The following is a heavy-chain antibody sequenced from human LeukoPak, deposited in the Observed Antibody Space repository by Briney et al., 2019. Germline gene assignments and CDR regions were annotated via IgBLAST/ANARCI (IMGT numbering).Heavy chain of an antibody. V-gene: IGHV6-1*01. CDR1: GDSVSSNSVA. CDR3: ARGKYSAFDI. D-gene: IGHD2/OR15-2a*01. J-gene: IGHJ3*02. Sequence: SQTLSLTCAISGDSVSSNSVAWNWIRQSPSRGLEWLGRTFYRSKWYNDYAVSVKSRITINPDTSKNQFSLQLSSVTLEDTAVYYCARGKYSAFDIWGQGTMVTVSS. CDR2: TFYRSKWYN.